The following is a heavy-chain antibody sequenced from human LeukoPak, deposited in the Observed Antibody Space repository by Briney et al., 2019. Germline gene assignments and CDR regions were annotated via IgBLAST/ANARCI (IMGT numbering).Heavy chain of an antibody. D-gene: IGHD4-17*01. V-gene: IGHV7-4-1*02. Sequence: GRSLRLSCAASGFTFSSYAMNWVRQAPGQGLEWMGWINTNTGNPTCAQGFTGRFVFSLDTSVSTAYLQISSLKAEDTAVYYCARAWPTVTSDAFDIWGQGTMVTVSS. CDR1: GFTFSSYA. CDR3: ARAWPTVTSDAFDI. CDR2: INTNTGNP. J-gene: IGHJ3*02.